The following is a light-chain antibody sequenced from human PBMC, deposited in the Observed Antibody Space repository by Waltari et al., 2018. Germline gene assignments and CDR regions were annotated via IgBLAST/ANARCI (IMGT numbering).Light chain of an antibody. J-gene: IGKJ1*01. V-gene: IGKV3-20*01. CDR1: QCVERP. CDR3: QHYVRLPAT. CDR2: GGS. Sequence: SCRASQCVERPLSLYPQKPGPAPRLLMYGGSSRATGTPDRFSGSGSGTDFSLTISRLEPEDFAVYYCQHYVRLPATFGQGTKVEIK.